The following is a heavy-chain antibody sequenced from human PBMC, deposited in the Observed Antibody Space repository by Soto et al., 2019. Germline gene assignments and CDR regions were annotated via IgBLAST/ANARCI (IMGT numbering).Heavy chain of an antibody. CDR1: GGSVSSGSYY. Sequence: SETLSLTCTVSGGSVSSGSYYWSWIRQPPGKGLEWIGYIYYSGSTNYNPSLKSRVTISVDTSKNQFSLKLSSVTAADTAVYYCAREDYYDSSGYFGYFDYWGQGTLVTVSS. CDR3: AREDYYDSSGYFGYFDY. CDR2: IYYSGST. D-gene: IGHD3-22*01. V-gene: IGHV4-61*01. J-gene: IGHJ4*02.